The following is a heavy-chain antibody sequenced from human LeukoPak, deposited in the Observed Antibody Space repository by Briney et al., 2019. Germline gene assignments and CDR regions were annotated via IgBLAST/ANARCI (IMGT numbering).Heavy chain of an antibody. V-gene: IGHV3-7*01. CDR3: ARAQYYDSTTAGGMDV. Sequence: AGGSLRLSCAASGFTFSNYWMNWVRQAPGKGLEWVANIKQDGSEKYYVDSVKGRFTISRDNAKNTLYLQMNSLRTEDTAVYYCARAQYYDSTTAGGMDVWGQGTTVTVSS. J-gene: IGHJ6*02. CDR2: IKQDGSEK. D-gene: IGHD3-22*01. CDR1: GFTFSNYW.